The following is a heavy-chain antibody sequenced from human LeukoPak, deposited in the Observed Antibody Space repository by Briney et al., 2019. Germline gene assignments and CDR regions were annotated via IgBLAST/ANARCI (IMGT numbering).Heavy chain of an antibody. V-gene: IGHV1-8*01. J-gene: IGHJ5*02. Sequence: GASVKVSCKASGYTFTSYDINWVRQATGQGLEWMGWMNPNSGNTGYAQKFQGRVTMTRNTSISTAYMELSSLRSEDTAVYYCARDCGTVVTNWFDPWGQGTLVTVSS. CDR2: MNPNSGNT. D-gene: IGHD4-23*01. CDR3: ARDCGTVVTNWFDP. CDR1: GYTFTSYD.